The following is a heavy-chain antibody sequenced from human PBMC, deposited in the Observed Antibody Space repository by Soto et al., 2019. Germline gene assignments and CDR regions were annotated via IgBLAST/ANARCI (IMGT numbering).Heavy chain of an antibody. CDR1: GFTFSAYW. J-gene: IGHJ4*02. Sequence: QLVESGGGLVQPGGSLKLSCAASGFTFSAYWMSWVREAPGKGLEWVANIKGDGSETYYLDSVRGRLTISSDNAQNSLYLQMTSLTAEDTAVYHCARDVVVLVGATEVSDYWGQGTLVIVSS. CDR2: IKGDGSET. V-gene: IGHV3-7*01. CDR3: ARDVVVLVGATEVSDY. D-gene: IGHD2-15*01.